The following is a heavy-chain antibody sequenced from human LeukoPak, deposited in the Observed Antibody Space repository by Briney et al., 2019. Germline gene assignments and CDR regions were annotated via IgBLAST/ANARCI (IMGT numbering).Heavy chain of an antibody. V-gene: IGHV3-23*01. CDR1: GFTFSSYA. D-gene: IGHD2-2*01. Sequence: GGSLRLSCAASGFTFSSYAMSWVRQAPGKGLEWVSAISGSGGSTYYADSVKGRFTISRDNSKNTLYLQMNSLRAEDTAVHYCAKDEPAAIDYYGMDVWGQGTTVTVSS. J-gene: IGHJ6*02. CDR3: AKDEPAAIDYYGMDV. CDR2: ISGSGGST.